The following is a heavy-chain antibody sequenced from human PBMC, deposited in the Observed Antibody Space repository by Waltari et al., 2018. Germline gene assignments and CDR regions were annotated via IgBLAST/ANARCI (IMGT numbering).Heavy chain of an antibody. CDR1: RGTFRRYA. D-gene: IGHD5-12*01. J-gene: IGHJ4*02. Sequence: QVHLVQSGAELKKPGSSVKVSCKASRGTFRRYAISWVRQAPGQGLEWMGGIIPIFGTANYAQKFQGRVTITADESTSTAYMELSSLRSEDTAVYYCAIPPTVATMEGYFDYWGQGTLVTVSS. CDR3: AIPPTVATMEGYFDY. V-gene: IGHV1-69*13. CDR2: IIPIFGTA.